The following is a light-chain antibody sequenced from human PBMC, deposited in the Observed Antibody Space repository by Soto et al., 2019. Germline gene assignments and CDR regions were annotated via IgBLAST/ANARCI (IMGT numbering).Light chain of an antibody. J-gene: IGLJ3*02. Sequence: QSALTQPPSASGSPGQSLTISCTGTSSDVGFYNFVSWYQQRPGKAPKLVIYEVTKRPSGISDRFSGSKSGDTASLTISGLQAEDEADYYCISYIPSTTTHWVFGGGTKLTVL. CDR2: EVT. CDR3: ISYIPSTTTHWV. CDR1: SSDVGFYNF. V-gene: IGLV2-8*01.